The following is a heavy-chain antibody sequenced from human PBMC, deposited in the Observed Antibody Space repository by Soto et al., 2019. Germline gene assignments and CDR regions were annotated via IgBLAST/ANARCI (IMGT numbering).Heavy chain of an antibody. D-gene: IGHD6-19*01. V-gene: IGHV4-34*01. Sequence: ASETLSLTCAVYGGSFSGYYWSWIRQPPGKGLEWIGEINHSGSTNYNPSLKSRVTISVDTSKNQFSLKLSSVTAADTAVYYCARGKGSGWFLYWYFDLWGRGTLVTVSS. J-gene: IGHJ2*01. CDR1: GGSFSGYY. CDR2: INHSGST. CDR3: ARGKGSGWFLYWYFDL.